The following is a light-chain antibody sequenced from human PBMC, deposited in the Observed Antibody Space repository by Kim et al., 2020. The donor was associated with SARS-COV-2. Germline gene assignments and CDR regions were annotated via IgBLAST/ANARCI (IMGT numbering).Light chain of an antibody. Sequence: VSPGQTATMACSGDNLGDKYVCWYQQRPGQSPVLVIYQDSKRPSGIPERFFGSNSGNAATLTISGTQAIDEADYYCQAWDSSHVLFGGGTQLTVL. CDR3: QAWDSSHVL. CDR1: NLGDKY. V-gene: IGLV3-1*01. J-gene: IGLJ2*01. CDR2: QDS.